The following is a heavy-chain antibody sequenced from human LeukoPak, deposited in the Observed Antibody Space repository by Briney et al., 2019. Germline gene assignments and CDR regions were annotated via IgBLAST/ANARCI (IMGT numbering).Heavy chain of an antibody. D-gene: IGHD6-25*01. V-gene: IGHV3-11*01. CDR1: GFTFSDYY. Sequence: GGSLRLSCAASGFTFSDYYMSWIRQAPGKGLEWVSYISRSGSTIYYADSVQGRFTISRDNAKNSLYLQMNSLRAEDTAVYSCARDLWSQRFDYWGQGTLVTVSS. J-gene: IGHJ4*02. CDR2: ISRSGSTI. CDR3: ARDLWSQRFDY.